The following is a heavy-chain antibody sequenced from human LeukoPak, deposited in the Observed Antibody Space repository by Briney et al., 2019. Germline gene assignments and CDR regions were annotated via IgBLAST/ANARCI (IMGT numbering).Heavy chain of an antibody. Sequence: PGRSLRLSCAASGFTFSSYGMHWVRQAPGKGLEWVAVISYDGSNKYYADSVKGRFTISRDNSKNTLYLQMNSLRAEDTAVYDCAKGTYYYGSTESTGSWYFDLWGRGTLVTVSS. CDR3: AKGTYYYGSTESTGSWYFDL. CDR2: ISYDGSNK. D-gene: IGHD3-10*01. CDR1: GFTFSSYG. J-gene: IGHJ2*01. V-gene: IGHV3-30*18.